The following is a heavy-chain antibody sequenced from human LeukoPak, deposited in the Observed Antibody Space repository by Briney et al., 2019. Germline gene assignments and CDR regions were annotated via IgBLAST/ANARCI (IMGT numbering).Heavy chain of an antibody. CDR1: GFDFNVYA. D-gene: IGHD6-25*01. CDR3: SSASSGQPDY. Sequence: GGSLRLSCAASGFDFNVYAMHWVRQAPGQGLEWVALVAYDGDYKDYAQPVKGRFIISRDNSNNMLFLEMNNLRLEDTAVYYCSSASSGQPDYWGQGTLVTVSS. J-gene: IGHJ4*02. CDR2: VAYDGDYK. V-gene: IGHV3-30*04.